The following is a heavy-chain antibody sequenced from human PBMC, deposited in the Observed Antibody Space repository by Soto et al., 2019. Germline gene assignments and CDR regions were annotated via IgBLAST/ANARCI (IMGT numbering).Heavy chain of an antibody. D-gene: IGHD2-15*01. Sequence: GGSLRLSCASSGFTFSDYYMSWIRQAPGKGLEWLSYISPGSRYPAYADSVKGRFTISRDNARRSLSLQMNSLTVDDTAIYYCVRGGGGGLFDPWGQGSMVTVSS. V-gene: IGHV3-11*06. CDR3: VRGGGGGLFDP. J-gene: IGHJ5*02. CDR1: GFTFSDYY. CDR2: ISPGSRYP.